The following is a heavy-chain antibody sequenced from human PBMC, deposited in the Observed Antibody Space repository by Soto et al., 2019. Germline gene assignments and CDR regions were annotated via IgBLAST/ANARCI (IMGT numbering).Heavy chain of an antibody. Sequence: SETLSLTCTASGGSISSYYWSWIRHPPVKGLEWIGYIYYSGSTNYNPSLKSRVTISVDTSKNQFSLKLSSVTAADTDLHYRARVAGNRIFYYSGMDVWGQGTTAPDSS. J-gene: IGHJ6*02. V-gene: IGHV4-59*13. CDR2: IYYSGST. CDR3: ARVAGNRIFYYSGMDV. CDR1: GGSISSYY. D-gene: IGHD3-3*02.